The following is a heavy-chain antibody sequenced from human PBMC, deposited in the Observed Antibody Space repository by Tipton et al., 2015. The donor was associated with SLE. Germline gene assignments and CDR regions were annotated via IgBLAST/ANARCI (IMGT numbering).Heavy chain of an antibody. D-gene: IGHD1-26*01. CDR1: GFTFDDYA. Sequence: SLRLSCAASGFTFDDYAMHWVRQAPGKGLEWVSGISWNSAYIGYVDSVKGRFTISRDNAKNSLYLQMNSLRAEDTALYYCARDLKQALPDYYGMDVWGQGTTVTVSS. V-gene: IGHV3-9*01. J-gene: IGHJ6*02. CDR3: ARDLKQALPDYYGMDV. CDR2: ISWNSAYI.